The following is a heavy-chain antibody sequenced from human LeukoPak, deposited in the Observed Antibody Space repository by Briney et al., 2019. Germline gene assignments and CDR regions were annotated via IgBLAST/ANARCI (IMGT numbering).Heavy chain of an antibody. CDR2: IWYDGSNK. V-gene: IGHV3-33*01. CDR3: ARDARVGTTPGLFDY. Sequence: GRSLRLSCTASGFIFSSYGMHSVRQAPGKWLEWVTIIWYDGSNKYYADSVKGRFTTSRDNSKNTLYLQMNSLRAEDTAVYYCARDARVGTTPGLFDYWGQGTLVTVSS. J-gene: IGHJ4*02. CDR1: GFIFSSYG. D-gene: IGHD4-11*01.